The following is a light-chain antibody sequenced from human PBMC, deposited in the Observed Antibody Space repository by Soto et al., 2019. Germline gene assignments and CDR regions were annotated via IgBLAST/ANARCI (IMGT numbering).Light chain of an antibody. CDR1: QGINCN. V-gene: IGKV1-17*03. Sequence: DTQLTQSPSAMPASIGDRVTITCRASQGINCNLAWYQQKPGKAPRRLIYFASRLQSGVPSRFSGSGSGTEFTLTISSLQPEDFATYYCLQHRRYPWTFGQGTTVEMK. CDR2: FAS. J-gene: IGKJ1*01. CDR3: LQHRRYPWT.